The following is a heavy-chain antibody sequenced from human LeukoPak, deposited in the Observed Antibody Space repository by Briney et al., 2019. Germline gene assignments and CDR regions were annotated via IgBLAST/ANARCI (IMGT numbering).Heavy chain of an antibody. CDR2: IYYSGST. D-gene: IGHD3-16*01. J-gene: IGHJ4*02. V-gene: IGHV4-59*08. CDR1: RGSTSSYY. Sequence: SETLSLTRTVSRGSTSSYYWSWSPQPPAKGLEWIGYIYYSGSTNYNPSLKSRVTISVDTSKNQFSLKLSSLTAADTAVYYCARLGGSYQADYWGQGTLVTVSS. CDR3: ARLGGSYQADY.